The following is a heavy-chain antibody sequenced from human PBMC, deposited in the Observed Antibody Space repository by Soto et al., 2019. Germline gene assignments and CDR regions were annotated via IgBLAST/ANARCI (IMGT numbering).Heavy chain of an antibody. CDR2: ISAYNGNT. J-gene: IGHJ5*02. CDR1: GYTFINYG. CDR3: ARMETFGSLNWFDP. D-gene: IGHD3-16*01. V-gene: IGHV1-18*01. Sequence: ASVKVSCKAPGYTFINYGISWVRQAPGQGLEWMGWISAYNGNTNYAQKLQDRVTMTTDTSTSTAYMELKNLRSDDTAIYYCARMETFGSLNWFDPWGQGTLVTVSS.